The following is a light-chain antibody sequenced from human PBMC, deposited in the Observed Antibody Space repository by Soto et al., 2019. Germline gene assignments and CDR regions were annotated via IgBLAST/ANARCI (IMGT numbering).Light chain of an antibody. Sequence: EIVLTQSPGTLSLSPGERATLSCRASQSVSSSYLAWYQQKPGQAPRLLIYGASSRATGIPDRFSGSGSGTDFTLTISRLEPEDFAVYYGQQYGSSPTWTCGQGTKVEIK. J-gene: IGKJ1*01. CDR2: GAS. CDR3: QQYGSSPTWT. CDR1: QSVSSSY. V-gene: IGKV3-20*01.